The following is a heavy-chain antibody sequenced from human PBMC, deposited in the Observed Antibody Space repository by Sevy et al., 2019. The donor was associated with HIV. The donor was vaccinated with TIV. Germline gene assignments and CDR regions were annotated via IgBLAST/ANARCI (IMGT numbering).Heavy chain of an antibody. D-gene: IGHD3-10*01. CDR3: ARDRGIWFRELSVFDY. Sequence: GGSLRLSCAASGFTFSSYSMNWVRQAPGKGLEWVSSISSSSSYIYYADSVKGRFTNSRDNAKNSLYLQMNSLRAEDTAVYYCARDRGIWFRELSVFDYWGQGTLVTVSS. V-gene: IGHV3-21*01. CDR1: GFTFSSYS. CDR2: ISSSSSYI. J-gene: IGHJ4*02.